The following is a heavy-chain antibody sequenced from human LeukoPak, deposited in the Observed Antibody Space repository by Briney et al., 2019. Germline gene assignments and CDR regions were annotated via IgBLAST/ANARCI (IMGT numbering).Heavy chain of an antibody. Sequence: SGTLSLTCAVSGDSIRSDSWWIWVRQAPGKGLEWIGERYHDGRRTYNPSLKSRVSMSVDTSKNQFSLKLNSATAADTAVYYCARRLSTRSYYLDDWGQGTLVTVSS. CDR1: GDSIRSDSW. CDR3: ARRLSTRSYYLDD. CDR2: RYHDGRR. D-gene: IGHD2/OR15-2a*01. J-gene: IGHJ4*02. V-gene: IGHV4-4*02.